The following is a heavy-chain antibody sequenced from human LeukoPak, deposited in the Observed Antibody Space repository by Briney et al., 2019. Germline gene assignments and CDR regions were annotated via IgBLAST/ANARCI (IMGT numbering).Heavy chain of an antibody. CDR2: ISWNSGSI. J-gene: IGHJ6*02. CDR3: AKEFYSGYDFSYYGMDV. Sequence: GGSLRLSCAASGFTFDDYAMHWVRQAPGKGLEWVSGISWNSGSIGYADSVKGRFTISRDNAKNSLYLQMNSLRAEDTALYYCAKEFYSGYDFSYYGMDVWGQGTTVTVSS. V-gene: IGHV3-9*01. D-gene: IGHD5-12*01. CDR1: GFTFDDYA.